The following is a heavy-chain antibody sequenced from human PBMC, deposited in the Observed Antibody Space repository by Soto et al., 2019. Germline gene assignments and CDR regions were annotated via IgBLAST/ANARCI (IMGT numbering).Heavy chain of an antibody. CDR1: GFSLSTSGVG. V-gene: IGHV2-5*01. D-gene: IGHD6-25*01. Sequence: SGPTLVKPTQTLTLTCTFSGFSLSTSGVGVGWIRQPPGKALEWLALIYWYDDKRYSPSLKSRLTITKDTSKNQVVLTMTNMDPVDTATYYCAHTQRQVKRPLNDAFDIWGQGTMVTVSS. J-gene: IGHJ3*02. CDR3: AHTQRQVKRPLNDAFDI. CDR2: IYWYDDK.